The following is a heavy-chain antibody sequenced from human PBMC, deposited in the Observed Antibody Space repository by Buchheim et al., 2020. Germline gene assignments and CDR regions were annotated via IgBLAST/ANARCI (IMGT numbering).Heavy chain of an antibody. J-gene: IGHJ4*02. Sequence: QVQVVESGGGLVQPGGSLRLSCAASGFTFSDYYMSWIRQAPGKGLEWVSYISSSSSYTNYADSVKGRFTIPRDNAKKSRYLQMNSLRAEDTAVYYCARIPNVTHFDYWGQGTL. CDR3: ARIPNVTHFDY. D-gene: IGHD1-1*01. CDR2: ISSSSSYT. CDR1: GFTFSDYY. V-gene: IGHV3-11*05.